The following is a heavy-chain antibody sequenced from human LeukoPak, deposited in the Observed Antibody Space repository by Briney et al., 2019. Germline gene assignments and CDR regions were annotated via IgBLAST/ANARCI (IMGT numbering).Heavy chain of an antibody. J-gene: IGHJ3*02. D-gene: IGHD6-13*01. CDR2: ISSSSSYI. CDR1: GFTFSSYS. CDR3: ARDRIAAAGTRGAFDI. V-gene: IGHV3-21*01. Sequence: GGSLRLSCAASGFTFSSYSMNWVRQAPGKGLEWVSSISSSSSYIYYADSVKGRFTISRDNAKNSLYLQMNSLRAEDTAVYYCARDRIAAAGTRGAFDIWGQGTMVTVSS.